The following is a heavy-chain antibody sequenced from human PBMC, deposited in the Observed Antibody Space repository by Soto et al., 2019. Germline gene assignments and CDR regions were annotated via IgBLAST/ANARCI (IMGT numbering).Heavy chain of an antibody. CDR3: AAPYGSGSYPYYYGMDV. CDR1: GYTFTSYA. J-gene: IGHJ6*02. Sequence: ASVKVSCKASGYTFTSYAMHWVRQAPGQRLEWMGWINAGNGNTKYSQKLQGRVTITRDTSASTAYMELSSLRSEDTAVYYCAAPYGSGSYPYYYGMDVWGQGTTVTVSS. D-gene: IGHD3-10*01. V-gene: IGHV1-3*01. CDR2: INAGNGNT.